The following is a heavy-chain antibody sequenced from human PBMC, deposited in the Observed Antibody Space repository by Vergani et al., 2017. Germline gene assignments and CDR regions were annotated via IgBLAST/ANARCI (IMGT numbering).Heavy chain of an antibody. CDR2: VYTSGMT. Sequence: QVQLQESCPRLVRPSQTLSLTCTVSGGSINTGAYYWSWIRQPAGKALDWIGRVYTSGMTNYNPSLKSRVTILVDSSKSQLPLQLTFVTACDTVVYFGARRTAVSGSCFDPRREGGLVTVSS. J-gene: IGHJ5*02. CDR1: GGSINTGAYY. CDR3: ARRTAVSGSCFDP. V-gene: IGHV4-61*02. D-gene: IGHD6-19*01.